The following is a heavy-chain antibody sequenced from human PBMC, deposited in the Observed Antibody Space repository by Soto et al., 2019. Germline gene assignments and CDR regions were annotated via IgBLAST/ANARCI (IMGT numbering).Heavy chain of an antibody. CDR1: GFTFDDYT. CDR3: AKGQSYDFWSGYPSQYFDY. D-gene: IGHD3-3*01. J-gene: IGHJ4*02. CDR2: ISWDGGST. Sequence: EVQLVESGGVVVQPGGSLRLSCAASGFTFDDYTMHWVRQAPGKGLEWVSLISWDGGSTYYADSVKGRFTISRDNSKNSLYLQMNSLRTEDTALYYCAKGQSYDFWSGYPSQYFDYWGQGTLVTVSS. V-gene: IGHV3-43*01.